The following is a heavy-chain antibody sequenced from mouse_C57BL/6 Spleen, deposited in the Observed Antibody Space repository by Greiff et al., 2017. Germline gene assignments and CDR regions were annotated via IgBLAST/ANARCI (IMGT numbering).Heavy chain of an antibody. D-gene: IGHD4-1*01. CDR3: ARSSNPYYFDY. J-gene: IGHJ2*01. Sequence: DVKLVESGGGLVQPGGSLSLSCAASGFTFTDYYMSWVRQPPGKALEWLGFIRNKANGYTTEYSASVKGRFTISRDNSQSILYLQMNALRAEDSATYYCARSSNPYYFDYWGQGTTLTVSS. CDR1: GFTFTDYY. CDR2: IRNKANGYTT. V-gene: IGHV7-3*01.